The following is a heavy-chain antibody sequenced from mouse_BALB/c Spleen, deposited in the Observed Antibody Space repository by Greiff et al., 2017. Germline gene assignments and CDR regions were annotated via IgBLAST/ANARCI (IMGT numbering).Heavy chain of an antibody. J-gene: IGHJ2*01. V-gene: IGHV3-6*02. CDR2: ISYDGSN. CDR1: GYSITSGYY. D-gene: IGHD4-1*02. Sequence: DVQLQESGPGLVKPSQSLSLTCSVTGYSITSGYYWNWIRQFPGNKLEWMGYISYDGSNNYNPSLKNRISITRDTSKNQFFLKLNSVTTEDTATYYCAGNLYYFDYWGQGTTLTVSS. CDR3: AGNLYYFDY.